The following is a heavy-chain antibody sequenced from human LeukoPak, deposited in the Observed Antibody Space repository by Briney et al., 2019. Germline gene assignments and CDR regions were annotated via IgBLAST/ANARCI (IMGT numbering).Heavy chain of an antibody. J-gene: IGHJ4*02. Sequence: SETLSLTCAVYGGSFSGYYWSWIRQPPGKGLEWIGEINHSGSTNYNPSLKSRVTISVDTSKNQFSLKLSSVTAADTAVYYCASVTMIVVVIDWGQGTLVTVSS. CDR1: GGSFSGYY. V-gene: IGHV4-34*01. CDR3: ASVTMIVVVID. CDR2: INHSGST. D-gene: IGHD3-22*01.